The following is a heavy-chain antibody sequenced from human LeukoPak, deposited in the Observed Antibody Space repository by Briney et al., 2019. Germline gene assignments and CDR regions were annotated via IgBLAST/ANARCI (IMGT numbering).Heavy chain of an antibody. CDR3: AASSGSYHAFDI. CDR1: GGSISSSNYY. V-gene: IGHV4-39*07. CDR2: IYYSGST. D-gene: IGHD3-10*01. J-gene: IGHJ3*02. Sequence: SETLSLTCTVSGGSISSSNYYGGWIRQPPGKGLEWIGSIYYSGSTYYNPSLKSRVTISVDRSKNQISLKLTSVTAADTAVYYCAASSGSYHAFDIWGQGTMVTVSS.